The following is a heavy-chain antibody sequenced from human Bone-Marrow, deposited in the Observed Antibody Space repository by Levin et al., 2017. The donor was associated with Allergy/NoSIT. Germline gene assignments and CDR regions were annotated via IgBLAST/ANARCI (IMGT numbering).Heavy chain of an antibody. CDR2: INPSTGVT. J-gene: IGHJ4*02. Sequence: ASVKVSCKPSGYTFTVYYMHWVRQAPGQGLEWMGRINPSTGVTDYVQKFQGRVTMTRDTSISTAYMELSSLRSDDTAVYYCARIGSNHSFDSWGQGTLVTVSS. CDR3: ARIGSNHSFDS. V-gene: IGHV1-2*06. D-gene: IGHD1-14*01. CDR1: GYTFTVYY.